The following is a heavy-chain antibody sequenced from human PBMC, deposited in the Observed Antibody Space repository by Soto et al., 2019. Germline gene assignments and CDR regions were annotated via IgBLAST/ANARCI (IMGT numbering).Heavy chain of an antibody. CDR2: IYSGGST. V-gene: IGHV3-66*01. CDR1: GFTVSSNY. Sequence: EVQLVESGGGLVQPGGSLRLSCAASGFTVSSNYMSWVRQAPGKGLEWVSVIYSGGSTNYAGSVKGRFTISRDNPKNTLYLQMNSLRAEDTAVYYCAREWFEDKEYYYCYMGVWGKGTTVTVSS. J-gene: IGHJ6*03. D-gene: IGHD3-10*01. CDR3: AREWFEDKEYYYCYMGV.